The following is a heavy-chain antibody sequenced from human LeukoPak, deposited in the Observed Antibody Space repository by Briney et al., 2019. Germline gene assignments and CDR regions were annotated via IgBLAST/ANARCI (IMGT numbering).Heavy chain of an antibody. CDR1: GVSIGSSNW. CDR3: ARDRRSDSSGWYEHYYGMDV. CDR2: INHSGST. J-gene: IGHJ6*02. V-gene: IGHV4-4*02. Sequence: SSETLSLTCAVSGVSIGSSNWWSWVRQPPGKGLEWVGQINHSGSTNYNPSLKSRVTISVDKSKNQFSPKLSSVTAADTAVYYCARDRRSDSSGWYEHYYGMDVWGQGTTVTVSS. D-gene: IGHD6-19*01.